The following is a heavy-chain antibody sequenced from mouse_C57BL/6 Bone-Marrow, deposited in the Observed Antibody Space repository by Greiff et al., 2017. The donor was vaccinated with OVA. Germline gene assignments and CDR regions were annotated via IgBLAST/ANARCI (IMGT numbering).Heavy chain of an antibody. V-gene: IGHV1-82*01. CDR2: IYPGNGDT. D-gene: IGHD2-12*01. CDR3: ARHKDCYEASYDYY. CDR1: GYAFSSSW. Sequence: QVQLQQSGPELVKPGASVKLSCKASGYAFSSSWMNWVKQRPGQGLEWIGRIYPGNGDTNYNGKFKGKATLTADKSSSKAYMQLSSLTSEDAAVYFCARHKDCYEASYDYYGGQGTALTVTS. J-gene: IGHJ2*01.